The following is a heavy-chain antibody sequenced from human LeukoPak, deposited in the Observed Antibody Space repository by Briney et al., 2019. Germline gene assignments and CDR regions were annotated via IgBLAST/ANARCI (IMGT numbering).Heavy chain of an antibody. J-gene: IGHJ4*02. V-gene: IGHV3-66*01. CDR3: ARVSMVRGVIMRNLKTYYFDY. CDR1: GFTVSSNY. D-gene: IGHD3-10*01. Sequence: GGSLRLSCAASGFTVSSNYMSWVRQAPGKGLEWVSVIYSGGSTYYADSVKGRFTISRDNSKNTLYLQMNSLRAEDTAVYYCARVSMVRGVIMRNLKTYYFDYWGQGTLVTVSS. CDR2: IYSGGST.